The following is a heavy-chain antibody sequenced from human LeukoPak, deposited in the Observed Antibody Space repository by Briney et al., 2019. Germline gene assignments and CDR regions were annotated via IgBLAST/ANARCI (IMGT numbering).Heavy chain of an antibody. CDR2: MNPNSGDR. Sequence: ASVKVSCKASGYSFSSYDINWVRQATGQGPEWMGWMNPNSGDRGYAQKFQGRVTITRNTSISTAYMELSSLRSEDTAVYYCARAGDGYNANDYWGQGTLVTVSS. CDR3: ARAGDGYNANDY. V-gene: IGHV1-8*03. D-gene: IGHD5-24*01. CDR1: GYSFSSYD. J-gene: IGHJ4*02.